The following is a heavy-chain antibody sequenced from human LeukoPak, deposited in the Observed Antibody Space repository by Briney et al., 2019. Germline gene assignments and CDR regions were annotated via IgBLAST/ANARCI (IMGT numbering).Heavy chain of an antibody. J-gene: IGHJ4*02. CDR3: ARDLELGY. V-gene: IGHV4-59*01. CDR1: GGSISNYY. D-gene: IGHD6-13*01. Sequence: SETLSLTCTVSGGSISNYYWSWIRQPPGKGLEWIGHIQYSANYNPSLKSRVTISVDTSKNQFSLKLNSVTAADTAVYYCARDLELGYWGQGILVTVSS. CDR2: IQYSA.